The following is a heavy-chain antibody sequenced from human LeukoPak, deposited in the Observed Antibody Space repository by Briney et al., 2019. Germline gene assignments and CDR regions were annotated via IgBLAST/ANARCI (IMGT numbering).Heavy chain of an antibody. CDR1: GFTFSSYA. Sequence: GGSLRLSCAASGFTFSSYAMSWVRQAPGKGLEWVSAISGSGGSTYYADSVKGRFTISRDNYKNTLYLQMNSLRAEDTAVYYCASPEYSSSSGMDVWGQGTTVTVSS. CDR2: ISGSGGST. J-gene: IGHJ6*02. D-gene: IGHD6-6*01. V-gene: IGHV3-23*01. CDR3: ASPEYSSSSGMDV.